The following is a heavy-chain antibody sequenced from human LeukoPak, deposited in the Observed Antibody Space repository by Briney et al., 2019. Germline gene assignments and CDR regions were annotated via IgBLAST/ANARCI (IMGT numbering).Heavy chain of an antibody. D-gene: IGHD1-26*01. CDR1: GFTFSSNS. CDR3: TRGVWD. CDR2: VSSGGDT. V-gene: IGHV3-53*01. Sequence: GGSLRLSCTVSGFTFSSNSMSWVRQAPGKGLEWVSVVSSGGDTYYADPVRGRFVISRDHSKNTLYLQMNGLRAEDTAVYYCTRGVWDWGQGTLVTVSS. J-gene: IGHJ4*02.